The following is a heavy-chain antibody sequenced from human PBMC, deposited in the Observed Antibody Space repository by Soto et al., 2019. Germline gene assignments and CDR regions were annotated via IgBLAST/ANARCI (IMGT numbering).Heavy chain of an antibody. Sequence: SEILFHTYSISGRAISNYYWSWMRQPPGIGLEWIGYIYYSGSTNYNPSLKSRVTISVDTSKNQFSLKLSSVTAADTAVYYCASLYYYDSSGYSPPAIVYWGQGTLVTVS. V-gene: IGHV4-59*01. D-gene: IGHD3-22*01. CDR3: ASLYYYDSSGYSPPAIVY. CDR2: IYYSGST. J-gene: IGHJ4*02. CDR1: GRAISNYY.